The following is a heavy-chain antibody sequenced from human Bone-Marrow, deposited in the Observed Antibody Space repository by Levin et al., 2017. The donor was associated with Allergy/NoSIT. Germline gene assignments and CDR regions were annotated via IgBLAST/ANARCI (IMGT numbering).Heavy chain of an antibody. D-gene: IGHD2-8*02. CDR1: GGTFSSYA. CDR3: ARGVYWGSRDYFDY. CDR2: IIPIFGTA. Sequence: SVKVSCKASGGTFSSYAISWVRQAPGQGLEWMGGIIPIFGTANYAQKFQGRVTITADESTSTAYMELSSLRSEDTAVYYCARGVYWGSRDYFDYWGQGTLVTVSS. V-gene: IGHV1-69*13. J-gene: IGHJ4*02.